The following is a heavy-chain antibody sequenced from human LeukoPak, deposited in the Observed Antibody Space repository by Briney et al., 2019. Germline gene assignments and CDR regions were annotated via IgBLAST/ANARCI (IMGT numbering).Heavy chain of an antibody. D-gene: IGHD3-10*01. CDR2: IYHSGST. CDR1: GYSISSGYY. Sequence: SETLSLTCTVSGYSISSGYYWGWIRQPPGKGLEWIGSIYHSGSTKYNPSLKSRVTISVDTSKNQFSLKLSSVTAADTAVYYCARAANKPLRRITMVRGVITFDYWGQGTLVTVSS. CDR3: ARAANKPLRRITMVRGVITFDY. J-gene: IGHJ4*02. V-gene: IGHV4-38-2*02.